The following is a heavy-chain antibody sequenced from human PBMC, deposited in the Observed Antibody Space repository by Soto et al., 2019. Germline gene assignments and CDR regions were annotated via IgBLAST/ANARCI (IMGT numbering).Heavy chain of an antibody. CDR1: GFTFSNYG. CDR3: AKKVNSGPGSQYFDY. CDR2: IWYDGRNK. Sequence: QVQLVESGGGVVQPGRSLRLSCAASGFTFSNYGMHWVRQAPGKGLEWVAVIWYDGRNKYYADSVKGRFTISRDNSKNTLFLQMNSLRVEDTGIYYCAKKVNSGPGSQYFDYWGQGTMVTVSS. J-gene: IGHJ4*02. V-gene: IGHV3-33*06. D-gene: IGHD3-10*01.